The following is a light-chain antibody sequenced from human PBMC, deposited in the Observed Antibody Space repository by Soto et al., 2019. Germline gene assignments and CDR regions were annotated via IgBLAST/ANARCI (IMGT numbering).Light chain of an antibody. V-gene: IGLV2-8*01. CDR1: SSDVGGYKF. Sequence: QSALTQPPSASGSPGQSVTISCTGTSSDVGGYKFVSWYQQHPGKAPKLIIYEVSQRPSGVPDRFSASKSGDTASLTVSGLRAEDEADYYCTSYAGTNSVYVFGTGTKVTVL. J-gene: IGLJ1*01. CDR2: EVS. CDR3: TSYAGTNSVYV.